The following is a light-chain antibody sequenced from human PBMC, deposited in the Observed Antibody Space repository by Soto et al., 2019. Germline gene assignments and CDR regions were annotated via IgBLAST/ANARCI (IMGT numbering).Light chain of an antibody. CDR2: GAS. CDR1: QSVSSN. J-gene: IGKJ1*01. CDR3: QQYNNGWT. Sequence: EIVMTQSPATLSVSPGERATLSCRASQSVSSNLAWYQQKPGQAPRLLLYGASTRATGIPARFSGSGSGTEFTLTISSLQSEDFAVYYCQQYNNGWTFGQGTKVEI. V-gene: IGKV3-15*01.